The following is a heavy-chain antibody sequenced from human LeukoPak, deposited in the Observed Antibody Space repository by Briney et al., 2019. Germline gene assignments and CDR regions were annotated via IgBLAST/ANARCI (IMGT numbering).Heavy chain of an antibody. Sequence: SVKVSCKASGGTFSSYAISWVRQAPGQGLEWMGGIIPIFGTANYAQKFQGRVTITTDESTSTAYMELSSLRSEDTAVYYCAEGAGESYCSSTSCYNFAYWGEGALVTDCS. CDR1: GGTFSSYA. D-gene: IGHD2-2*01. J-gene: IGHJ4*02. CDR3: AEGAGESYCSSTSCYNFAY. V-gene: IGHV1-69*05. CDR2: IIPIFGTA.